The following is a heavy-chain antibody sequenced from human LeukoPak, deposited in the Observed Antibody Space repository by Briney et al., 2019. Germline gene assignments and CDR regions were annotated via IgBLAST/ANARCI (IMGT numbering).Heavy chain of an antibody. J-gene: IGHJ4*02. CDR2: IWYDGSNK. Sequence: QPGGSLRLSCAASGFTFSDHYMDWVRQAPGKGLEWVAVIWYDGSNKYYADSVKGRFTISRDNSKNTLYLQMNSLRAEDTAVYYCVRDGYKRKQWPPLFWGQGTLVTVSS. V-gene: IGHV3-33*08. D-gene: IGHD6-19*01. CDR3: VRDGYKRKQWPPLF. CDR1: GFTFSDHY.